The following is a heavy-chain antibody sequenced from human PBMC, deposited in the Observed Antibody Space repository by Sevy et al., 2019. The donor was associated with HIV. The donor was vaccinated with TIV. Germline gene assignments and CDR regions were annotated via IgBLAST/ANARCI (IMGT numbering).Heavy chain of an antibody. Sequence: GGSLRLSCAASGFTFSRYWMTWLRQAPGKGLEWVANIKQDGREEYYVDSVKGRFTISRDNVKNSLYLQMNSLRDEDTAVYYCAAWSDNSDWGQGTLVTVSS. J-gene: IGHJ4*02. CDR2: IKQDGREE. CDR1: GFTFSRYW. V-gene: IGHV3-7*01. D-gene: IGHD1-26*01. CDR3: AAWSDNSD.